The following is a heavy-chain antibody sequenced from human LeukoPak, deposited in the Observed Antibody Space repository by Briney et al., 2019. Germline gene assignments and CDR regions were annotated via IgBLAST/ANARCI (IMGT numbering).Heavy chain of an antibody. J-gene: IGHJ4*02. CDR2: IDPTGLT. CDR1: GGSISGHY. Sequence: SETLSLTCTVSGGSISGHYWSWIRQSPGKGLEWIGYIDPTGLTSCNPSLNSRVTISEDTSKNQFSLKVRSVTTADTAVYFCARQTPYSGNHYFDYWGQGTLVTVSS. CDR3: ARQTPYSGNHYFDY. D-gene: IGHD1-14*01. V-gene: IGHV4-4*09.